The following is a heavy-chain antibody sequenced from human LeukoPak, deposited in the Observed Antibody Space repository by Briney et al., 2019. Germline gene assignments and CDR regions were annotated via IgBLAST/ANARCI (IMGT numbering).Heavy chain of an antibody. CDR2: ISYDGSNK. D-gene: IGHD6-19*01. J-gene: IGHJ4*02. V-gene: IGHV3-30*03. CDR3: ARAPDIAVADPDY. CDR1: GFTFSSYG. Sequence: PGGSLRLSCAASGFTFSSYGMHWVRQAPGKGLEWVAVISYDGSNKYYADSVKGRFTISRDNSKNTLYLQMNSLRAEDTAVYYCARAPDIAVADPDYWGQGTLVTVSS.